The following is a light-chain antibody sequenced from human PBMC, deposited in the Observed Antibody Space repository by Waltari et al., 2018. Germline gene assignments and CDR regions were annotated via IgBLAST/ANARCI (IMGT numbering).Light chain of an antibody. CDR1: NIGTKS. CDR2: YDT. J-gene: IGLJ1*01. Sequence: SYVLTQPLSVSVAPGGTATITCEANNIGTKSVHWYQQRSGQAPVVVIYYDTERPSGIPERCSGSNSGSTATLTISRVEAGDEADYYCHVWDSNSDHYVFGTGTKVTVL. CDR3: HVWDSNSDHYV. V-gene: IGLV3-21*04.